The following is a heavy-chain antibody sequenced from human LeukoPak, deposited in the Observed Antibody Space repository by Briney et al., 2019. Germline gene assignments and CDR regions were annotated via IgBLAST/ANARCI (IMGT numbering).Heavy chain of an antibody. J-gene: IGHJ4*02. CDR1: GYTFTSYG. CDR3: ASVGRRLKYYYDSSGIGYFDY. V-gene: IGHV1-18*01. Sequence: ASVKVSCKASGYTFTSYGISWVRQAPGQGLEWMGWISAYNGNTNYAQKLQGRVTMTTDTSTSTAYMELRSLRSDDTAVYYCASVGRRLKYYYDSSGIGYFDYWGQGTLVTVSS. D-gene: IGHD3-22*01. CDR2: ISAYNGNT.